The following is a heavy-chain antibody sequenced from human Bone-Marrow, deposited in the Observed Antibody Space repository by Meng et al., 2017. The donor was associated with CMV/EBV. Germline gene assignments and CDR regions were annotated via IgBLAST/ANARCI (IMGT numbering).Heavy chain of an antibody. CDR2: IYYSGST. CDR3: ARDVLVPGAANWFDP. Sequence: GSLRLSCSVSGGSISSSSYYWSWIRQPPGKGLEWIGYIYYSGSTNYNPSLKSRVTISVDTSKNQFSLKLSSVTAADTAVYYCARDVLVPGAANWFDPWGQGTLVTVSS. J-gene: IGHJ5*02. D-gene: IGHD2-2*01. V-gene: IGHV4-61*01. CDR1: GGSISSSSYY.